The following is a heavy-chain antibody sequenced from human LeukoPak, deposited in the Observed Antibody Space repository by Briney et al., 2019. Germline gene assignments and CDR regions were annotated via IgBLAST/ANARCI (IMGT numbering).Heavy chain of an antibody. J-gene: IGHJ4*02. Sequence: ASVKVSCKASGYTFTSYYMHWVRQAPGQGLEWMGIINPSGGSTSYAQKFQGRVTMTRDTSTSTVYMELSSLRSEDTAVYYCARSCGYCSGGSCCHFDYWGQGTLVTVSS. CDR1: GYTFTSYY. CDR2: INPSGGST. D-gene: IGHD2-15*01. CDR3: ARSCGYCSGGSCCHFDY. V-gene: IGHV1-46*01.